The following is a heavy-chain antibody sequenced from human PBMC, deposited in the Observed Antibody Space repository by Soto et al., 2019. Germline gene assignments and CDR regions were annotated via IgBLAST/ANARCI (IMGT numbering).Heavy chain of an antibody. CDR2: IRSKANSYAT. CDR3: ARSDVQGSSWFRFLDS. D-gene: IGHD6-13*01. J-gene: IGHJ4*02. Sequence: GGSLRLSCAASGFTFSGSAMHWVRQASGKGLEWVGRIRSKANSYATAYAASVKGRFTISRDDSKNTAYLQMNSLAIEDTAIYYCARSDVQGSSWFRFLDSWGQGTLVTVSS. CDR1: GFTFSGSA. V-gene: IGHV3-73*01.